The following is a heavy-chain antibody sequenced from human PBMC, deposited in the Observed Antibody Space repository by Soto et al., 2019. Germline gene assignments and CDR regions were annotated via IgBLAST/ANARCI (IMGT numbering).Heavy chain of an antibody. CDR1: GFTFSSYG. CDR2: IWYDGSNK. V-gene: IGHV3-33*01. D-gene: IGHD3-3*01. Sequence: QVQLVESGGGVVQPGRSLRLSCAASGFTFSSYGMHWVRQAPGKGLEWVAVIWYDGSNKYYADSVKGRFTISRDNSKNTLYRQMNSLRAEDTAVYYCARGSRSGFDFDYWGQGTLVTVSS. CDR3: ARGSRSGFDFDY. J-gene: IGHJ4*02.